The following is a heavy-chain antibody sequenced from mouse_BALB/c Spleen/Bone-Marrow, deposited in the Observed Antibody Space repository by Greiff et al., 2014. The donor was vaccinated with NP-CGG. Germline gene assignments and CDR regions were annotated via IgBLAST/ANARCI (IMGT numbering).Heavy chain of an antibody. CDR2: INPSNGRT. J-gene: IGHJ4*01. CDR3: AREGNYYGSIAMDY. CDR1: GYTLTSYW. Sequence: VQLVESGAELVKPGASVKLSCKASGYTLTSYWMHWVKQRPGQGLEWIGEINPSNGRTNYNEKFKSKATPTVDKSSSTAYMQLSSLTSEDSAVYYCAREGNYYGSIAMDYWGQGTSVTVSS. D-gene: IGHD1-1*01. V-gene: IGHV1S81*02.